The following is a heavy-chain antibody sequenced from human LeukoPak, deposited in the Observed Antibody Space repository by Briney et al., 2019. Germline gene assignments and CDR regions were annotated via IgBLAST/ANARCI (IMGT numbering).Heavy chain of an antibody. CDR2: INPSGGST. CDR1: GYTFTSYY. V-gene: IGHV1-46*01. D-gene: IGHD4-23*01. Sequence: ASVKVSCKASGYTFTSYYMHWVRQAPGHGLEWMGIINPSGGSTSYAQKFQGRVTMTRDTSTSTVYMELSSLRSEDTAVYYCAKGTTLVTPFDYWGQGTLVTVSS. CDR3: AKGTTLVTPFDY. J-gene: IGHJ4*02.